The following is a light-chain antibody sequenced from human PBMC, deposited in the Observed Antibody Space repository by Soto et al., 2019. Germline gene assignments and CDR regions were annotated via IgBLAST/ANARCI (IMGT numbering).Light chain of an antibody. CDR1: QSVSSY. Sequence: EIVLTQSPATLSLSPGERATLSCRASQSVSSYLAWYQQKPGQAPRLLIYDASNRATGIPARFSGSGSGTAFTLTISGLEPEAFAVYYCQQRSTWPITFGGGTQLEIK. J-gene: IGKJ4*01. V-gene: IGKV3-11*01. CDR3: QQRSTWPIT. CDR2: DAS.